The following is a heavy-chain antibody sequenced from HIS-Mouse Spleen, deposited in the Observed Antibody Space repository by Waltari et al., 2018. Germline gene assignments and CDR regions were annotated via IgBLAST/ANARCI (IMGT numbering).Heavy chain of an antibody. Sequence: EVQLVESGGGLVKPGGSLRLSCAASGFTFSSYSMNWVRQAPGKGLEWVSSISSSSSYINYANSVKGRVTIARDNAKNSLYLQMNSLRAEDTAVYYCASYSYYDSSGYYYFNWFDPWGQGTLVTVSS. CDR2: ISSSSSYI. CDR3: ASYSYYDSSGYYYFNWFDP. V-gene: IGHV3-21*01. CDR1: GFTFSSYS. D-gene: IGHD3-22*01. J-gene: IGHJ5*02.